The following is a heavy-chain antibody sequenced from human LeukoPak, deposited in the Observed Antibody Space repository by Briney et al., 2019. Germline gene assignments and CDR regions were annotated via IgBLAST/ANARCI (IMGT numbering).Heavy chain of an antibody. CDR1: GDSISPYY. CDR2: IYYSGST. Sequence: SEPLSLTCTVSGDSISPYYWSWVRQPPGKGLEWIGNIYYSGSTNYNPSLRGRVSISVDTSSNQFSLKLNSVTAADTALYYCARETPWYSGSYPDHWGQGTLVSVSS. D-gene: IGHD1-26*01. CDR3: ARETPWYSGSYPDH. J-gene: IGHJ4*02. V-gene: IGHV4-59*01.